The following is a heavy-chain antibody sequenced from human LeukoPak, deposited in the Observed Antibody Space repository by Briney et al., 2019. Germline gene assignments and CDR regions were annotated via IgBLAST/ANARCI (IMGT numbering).Heavy chain of an antibody. CDR3: ARDRCGGDCLSLGY. Sequence: GGSLRLSCAASGFTFNSHWMNWVRQAPGKGLEWVANIKQDGSEDYYMDSVKGRFIISRDDAKNSVYLQMNSLRVEDTAVYYCARDRCGGDCLSLGYWGQGTLVTVSS. V-gene: IGHV3-7*01. CDR1: GFTFNSHW. D-gene: IGHD2-21*02. J-gene: IGHJ4*02. CDR2: IKQDGSED.